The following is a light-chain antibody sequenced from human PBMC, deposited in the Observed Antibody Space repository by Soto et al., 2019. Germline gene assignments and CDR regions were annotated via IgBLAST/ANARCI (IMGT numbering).Light chain of an antibody. CDR2: DAS. Sequence: DIQLTQSPSLLSASVGDRVTITCRASQGISSYLAWYQQKPGKAPKLLIYDASTLERGVPSRLSGSGSGTEFTLTISSLQPEDFATYYCQQLNGYLALTFGGGTTVEIK. V-gene: IGKV1-9*01. J-gene: IGKJ4*01. CDR3: QQLNGYLALT. CDR1: QGISSY.